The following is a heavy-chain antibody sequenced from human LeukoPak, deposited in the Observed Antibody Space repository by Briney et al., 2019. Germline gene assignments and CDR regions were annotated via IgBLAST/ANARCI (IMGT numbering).Heavy chain of an antibody. CDR2: AYYRSKWYN. V-gene: IGHV6-1*01. J-gene: IGHJ3*02. D-gene: IGHD3-22*01. CDR3: ARSPFYYDSSGYYGDAFDI. Sequence: SQTLSLTCAISGDSVSSNSAAWNWIRQSPSRGLEWLGRAYYRSKWYNDYAVSVKSRITINPDTSKNQFSLRLNSVTPEDTAVYYCARSPFYYDSSGYYGDAFDIWGQGTMVTVSS. CDR1: GDSVSSNSAA.